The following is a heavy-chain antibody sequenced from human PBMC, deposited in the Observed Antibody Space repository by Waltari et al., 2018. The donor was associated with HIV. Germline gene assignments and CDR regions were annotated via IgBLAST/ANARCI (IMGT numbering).Heavy chain of an antibody. J-gene: IGHJ5*02. D-gene: IGHD4-17*01. Sequence: QVQLQQWGAGLLKPSETLSLTCAVYGGSFRGYYWSWIRQPPGKGVGWIGEINHSESTNYNTSLKSRVTISVDTSKNQFSRKLSSVTAADTAVDYCARHGNYGDYVFDPWGQGTLVTVSS. CDR2: INHSEST. V-gene: IGHV4-34*01. CDR1: GGSFRGYY. CDR3: ARHGNYGDYVFDP.